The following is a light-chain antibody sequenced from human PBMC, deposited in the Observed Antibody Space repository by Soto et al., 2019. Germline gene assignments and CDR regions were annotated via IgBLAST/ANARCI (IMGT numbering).Light chain of an antibody. CDR3: CSYAGSSTWV. J-gene: IGLJ3*02. Sequence: QSALTQPASVSGSPGQSITISCTGTSSDVGSYNLVSWYQQHTGKAPKLMIYEGSKRPSGVSNRFSGSKSGNTASLTISGLQADDEADYYCCSYAGSSTWVFGGGTKLTVL. CDR1: SSDVGSYNL. CDR2: EGS. V-gene: IGLV2-23*01.